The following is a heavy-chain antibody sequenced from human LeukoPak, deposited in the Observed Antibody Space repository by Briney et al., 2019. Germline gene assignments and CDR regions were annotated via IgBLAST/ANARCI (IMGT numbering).Heavy chain of an antibody. J-gene: IGHJ5*02. Sequence: GGSLRLSCAASGSTFSSYSMNWVRQAPGKGLEWVGRIKSKTDGGTTDYAAPVKGRFTISRDDSKNTLYLQMNSLKTEDTAVYYCTTDLFGYCSSTSCYSNWFDPWGQGTLVTVSS. CDR2: IKSKTDGGTT. CDR1: GSTFSSYS. V-gene: IGHV3-15*01. D-gene: IGHD2-2*03. CDR3: TTDLFGYCSSTSCYSNWFDP.